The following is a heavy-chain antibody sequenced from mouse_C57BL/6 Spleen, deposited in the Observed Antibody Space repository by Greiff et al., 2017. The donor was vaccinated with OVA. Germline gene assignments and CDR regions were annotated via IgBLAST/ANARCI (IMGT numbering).Heavy chain of an antibody. D-gene: IGHD1-1*01. CDR2: INYDVRST. J-gene: IGHJ4*01. CDR3: ARVSSSYYYAMDY. CDR1: GFTFSDSY. V-gene: IGHV5-16*01. Sequence: EVQRVEPEGGLVQPGSSMKLSCTASGFTFSDSYMAWVRQVPEKGLEWVANINYDVRSTYYLDSLKSRFISTRDNAKSILYLQMSSLKSEDTATYYCARVSSSYYYAMDYWGQGTSVTVSS.